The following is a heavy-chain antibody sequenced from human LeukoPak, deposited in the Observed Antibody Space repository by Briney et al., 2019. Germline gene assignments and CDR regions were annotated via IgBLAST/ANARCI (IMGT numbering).Heavy chain of an antibody. V-gene: IGHV4-59*01. D-gene: IGHD2-21*02. J-gene: IGHJ3*02. CDR3: ARKSDFEI. Sequence: SETLSLTCSVSGGSISSDHWNWIRQTPGKGLEWIGCIYYSGRTYYNPSLKSRVTISVDMSKSQFSLRLTSVTAADTAVYYCARKSDFEIWGQGTLVTVSS. CDR1: GGSISSDH. CDR2: IYYSGRT.